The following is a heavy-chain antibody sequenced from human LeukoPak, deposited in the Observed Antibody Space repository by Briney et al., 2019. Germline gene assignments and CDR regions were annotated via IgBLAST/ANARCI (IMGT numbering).Heavy chain of an antibody. CDR3: ARGSNGLGTTDAFDI. D-gene: IGHD2-8*01. V-gene: IGHV1-18*01. CDR1: GYTFTSYG. J-gene: IGHJ3*02. Sequence: ASVKVSCKASGYTFTSYGISWVRQAPGQGLEWMGWISAYNGNTNYAQKLQGRVTMTTDTSTSTAYMELRSLRSDDTAVYYCARGSNGLGTTDAFDIWGQGTMVTVSS. CDR2: ISAYNGNT.